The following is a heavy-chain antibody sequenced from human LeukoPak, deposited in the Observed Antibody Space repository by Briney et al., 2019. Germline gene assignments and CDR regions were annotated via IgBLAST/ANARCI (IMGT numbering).Heavy chain of an antibody. V-gene: IGHV4-39*07. CDR3: ARTMEGYCSGGSCYQYSYYMDV. J-gene: IGHJ6*03. Sequence: SETLSLTCTVSGVSISSSNSYWGWIRQPPGKGLEWIGSIYYSGNTYYNASLKSQVSISIDTSKNQFSLRLTSVTAADTAVYYCARTMEGYCSGGSCYQYSYYMDVWGKGTTVTVSS. CDR1: GVSISSSNSY. D-gene: IGHD2-15*01. CDR2: IYYSGNT.